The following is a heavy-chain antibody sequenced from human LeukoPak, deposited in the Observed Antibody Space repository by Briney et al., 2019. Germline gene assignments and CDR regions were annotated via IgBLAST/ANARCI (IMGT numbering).Heavy chain of an antibody. CDR1: GFTFSSYS. D-gene: IGHD1-7*01. CDR3: ARGRNWNYDY. J-gene: IGHJ4*02. CDR2: IRSRSSCI. Sequence: GGTLRLSCAASGFTFSSYSMHWVRQAPGKGLEWVSSIRSRSSCIYYADSVKGRFTISRDNAKNPLDLQMNSLRAEDTAVYYCARGRNWNYDYWGQGTLVTVSS. V-gene: IGHV3-21*01.